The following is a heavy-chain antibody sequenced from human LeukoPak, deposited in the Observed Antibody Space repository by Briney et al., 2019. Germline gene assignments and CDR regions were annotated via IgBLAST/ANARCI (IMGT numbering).Heavy chain of an antibody. V-gene: IGHV3-72*01. D-gene: IGHD3-22*01. CDR1: GFTFSDHY. J-gene: IGHJ3*02. CDR2: TRNKANSYTT. CDR3: ARTSQYYYDSSGYYYDAFDI. Sequence: GGSLRLSCAASGFTFSDHYMDWVRQAPGKGLEWVGRTRNKANSYTTEYAASVKGRFTTSRDDSKNSLYLQMNSLKTEDTAVYYCARTSQYYYDSSGYYYDAFDIWGQGTMVTVSS.